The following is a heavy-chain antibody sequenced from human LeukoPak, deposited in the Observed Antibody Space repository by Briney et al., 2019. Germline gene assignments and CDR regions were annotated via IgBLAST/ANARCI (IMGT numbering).Heavy chain of an antibody. CDR3: TTPLSPGIAAAGTPLDY. J-gene: IGHJ4*02. CDR2: IKSKTDGGTT. V-gene: IGHV3-15*01. CDR1: GFTFSNAW. D-gene: IGHD6-13*01. Sequence: GGSLRLSCAASGFTFSNAWMSWVRQAPGKGLEWVGRIKSKTDGGTTDYAAPVKGRFTISRDDSKNTLYLQMNSLKTEDTAVYYCTTPLSPGIAAAGTPLDYWGQGTLVTVSS.